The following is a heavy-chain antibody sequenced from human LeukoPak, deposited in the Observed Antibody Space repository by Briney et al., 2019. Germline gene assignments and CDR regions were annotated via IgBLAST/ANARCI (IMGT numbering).Heavy chain of an antibody. CDR1: GYTFTSYG. Sequence: ASVKVSCKASGYTFTSYGISWVRQAPGQGLEWMGWISAYNGITNYAQNLQGRVTVTTDTSTSTAYMELRSLRSDDTAVYYCARAAWGDAFDIWGQGTMVTVSS. CDR2: ISAYNGIT. J-gene: IGHJ3*02. CDR3: ARAAWGDAFDI. V-gene: IGHV1-18*01. D-gene: IGHD1-26*01.